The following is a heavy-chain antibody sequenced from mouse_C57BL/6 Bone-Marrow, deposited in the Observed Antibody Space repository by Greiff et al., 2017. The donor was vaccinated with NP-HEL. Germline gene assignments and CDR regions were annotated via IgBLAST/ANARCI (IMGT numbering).Heavy chain of an antibody. J-gene: IGHJ4*01. CDR1: GFTFSDYG. D-gene: IGHD2-4*01. CDR3: ARQGGPMITTSPYYAMDY. CDR2: ISNLAYSI. Sequence: EVKVVESGGGLVQPGGSLKLSCAASGFTFSDYGMAWVRQAPRKGPEWVAFISNLAYSIYYADTVTGRFTISRENAKNTLYPEMSSLRSEDTAMYYCARQGGPMITTSPYYAMDYWGQGTSVTVSS. V-gene: IGHV5-15*01.